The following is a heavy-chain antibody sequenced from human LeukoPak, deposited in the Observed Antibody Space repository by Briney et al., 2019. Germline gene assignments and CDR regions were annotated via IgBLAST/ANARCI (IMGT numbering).Heavy chain of an antibody. CDR3: AKVERYDFWSGYDSFDY. CDR2: ISGSGGST. J-gene: IGHJ4*02. D-gene: IGHD3-3*01. Sequence: GESLKISCAASGFTFSSYAMSWVRQAPGKGLEWVSAISGSGGSTYYADSVKGRFTISRDNSKNTLYLQMNSLRAEDTAVYYCAKVERYDFWSGYDSFDYWGQGTLVTVSS. V-gene: IGHV3-23*01. CDR1: GFTFSSYA.